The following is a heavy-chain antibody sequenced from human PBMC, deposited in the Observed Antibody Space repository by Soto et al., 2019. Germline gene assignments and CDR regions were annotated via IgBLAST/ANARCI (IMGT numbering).Heavy chain of an antibody. Sequence: ASVKVSCKASGYTFTGYYMHWVRQAPGQGLEWMGWINPNSGGTNYAQKFQGWVTMTRDTSISAAYMELGRLRSDDTAVYYCARDHPYSSSSRGFDPWGQGTLVTVSS. CDR2: INPNSGGT. CDR3: ARDHPYSSSSRGFDP. D-gene: IGHD6-6*01. CDR1: GYTFTGYY. V-gene: IGHV1-2*04. J-gene: IGHJ5*02.